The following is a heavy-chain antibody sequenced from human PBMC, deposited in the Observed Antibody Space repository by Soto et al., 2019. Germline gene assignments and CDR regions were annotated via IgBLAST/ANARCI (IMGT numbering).Heavy chain of an antibody. CDR2: IYYSGST. CDR1: GGSISSYY. V-gene: IGHV4-59*01. CDR3: ARSTTYADYVYY. J-gene: IGHJ4*02. D-gene: IGHD4-17*01. Sequence: SETLSLTCTVSGGSISSYYWSWIRQPPGKGLEWIGYIYYSGSTNYNPSLKSRVTISVDTSKNQFSLKLSSVTAADTAVYYCARSTTYADYVYYWGQGTLVTVSA.